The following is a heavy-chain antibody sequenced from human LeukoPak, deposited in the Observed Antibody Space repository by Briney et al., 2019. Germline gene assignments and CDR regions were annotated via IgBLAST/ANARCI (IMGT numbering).Heavy chain of an antibody. D-gene: IGHD2-15*01. Sequence: GGSLRLSCVASGFTFSSYAMSWVRQAPGMGLECVSTISGSGGTTYYADSVKGRFTISRDNSKNTLYLQMNSLRAEDTAVYYCAVAATMGYKYYFDYWGQGTLVTVSS. CDR1: GFTFSSYA. CDR2: ISGSGGTT. V-gene: IGHV3-23*01. CDR3: AVAATMGYKYYFDY. J-gene: IGHJ4*02.